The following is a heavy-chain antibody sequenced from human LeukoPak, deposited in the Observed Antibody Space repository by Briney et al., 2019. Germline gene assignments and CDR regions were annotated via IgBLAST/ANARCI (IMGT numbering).Heavy chain of an antibody. CDR3: AREDGSTSCYTL. CDR2: IYYSGST. Sequence: SETLSLTCTVSGGSISSGDYYWSWIRQPPGKGLEWTGYIYYSGSTYYNPSLKSRVTISVETSKNQFSLKLSSVTAADTAVYYCAREDGSTSCYTLWGQGTLVTVSS. V-gene: IGHV4-30-4*08. J-gene: IGHJ4*02. D-gene: IGHD2-2*02. CDR1: GGSISSGDYY.